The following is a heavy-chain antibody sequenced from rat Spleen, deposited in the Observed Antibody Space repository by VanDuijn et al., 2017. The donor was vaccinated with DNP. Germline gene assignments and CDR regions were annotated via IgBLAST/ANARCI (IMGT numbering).Heavy chain of an antibody. CDR2: IRFDGAIT. CDR1: GFTFSNYG. J-gene: IGHJ4*01. CDR3: ARGLSYAMDA. V-gene: IGHV5S13*01. Sequence: EVQLVESGGGLVQPGRSLKLSCAASGFTFSNYGMAWVRQAPTKGLEWVAYIRFDGAITYYGDSVKGRFTISRDNAKSTLYLQMDSLRSEDTATYYCARGLSYAMDAWGQGTSVSVSS. D-gene: IGHD1-12*01.